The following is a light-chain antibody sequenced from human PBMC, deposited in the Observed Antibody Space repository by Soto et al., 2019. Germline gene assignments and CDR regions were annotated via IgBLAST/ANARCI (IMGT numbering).Light chain of an antibody. CDR3: SSYTSITTYV. Sequence: QSALTQPASVSGSPGQSITISCAGTSSDIGSHNLVSWYQHHPDKAPKLLIYEVTDRPSGVSDRFSGSKSGNTASLTISGLRAEDEADYYCSSYTSITTYVVGTGTKLTV. J-gene: IGLJ1*01. V-gene: IGLV2-14*02. CDR2: EVT. CDR1: SSDIGSHNL.